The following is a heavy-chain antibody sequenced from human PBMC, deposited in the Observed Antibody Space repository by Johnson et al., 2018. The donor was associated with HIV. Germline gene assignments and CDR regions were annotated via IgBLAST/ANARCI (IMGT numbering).Heavy chain of an antibody. CDR2: INWNGGRT. J-gene: IGHJ3*02. CDR1: GFTFDDYG. Sequence: VQLVESGGGVVRPGGSLRLSCAASGFTFDDYGMSWVRQAPGKGLEWVSGINWNGGRTGYADSVKVRFTISRDNAKNSLYLQMNSLRAEDTALYYCARELGYCSGGSCHDAFDIWGQGTMVTVSS. D-gene: IGHD2-15*01. V-gene: IGHV3-20*04. CDR3: ARELGYCSGGSCHDAFDI.